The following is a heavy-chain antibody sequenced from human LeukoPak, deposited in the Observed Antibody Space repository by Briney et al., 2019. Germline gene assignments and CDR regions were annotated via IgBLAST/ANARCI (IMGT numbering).Heavy chain of an antibody. D-gene: IGHD3-16*01. V-gene: IGHV3-23*01. J-gene: IGHJ4*02. CDR2: TSGSGGST. CDR1: GFTSSSYA. Sequence: GGSLRLSCAASGFTSSSYAMSWVRQAPGKGLEWVSATSGSGGSTYYADSVKGRFTISRDNSKNTLYLQMNSLRAEDTAVYYCAKVGGIWGGLDYWGQGTLVTVSS. CDR3: AKVGGIWGGLDY.